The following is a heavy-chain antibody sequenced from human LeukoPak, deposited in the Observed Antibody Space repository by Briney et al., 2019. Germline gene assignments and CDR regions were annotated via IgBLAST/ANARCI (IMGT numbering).Heavy chain of an antibody. J-gene: IGHJ3*02. CDR1: GFTFSSNY. V-gene: IGHV3-53*01. D-gene: IGHD2/OR15-2a*01. Sequence: PGGSLRLSCAASGFTFSSNYMSWVRQAPGKGLEWVSVIYSGGSTYYADSVKGRFTISRDNSKNTLYLQMNSLRAEDTAVYYCARDRGYHSMHDAFDIWGQGTMVTVSS. CDR3: ARDRGYHSMHDAFDI. CDR2: IYSGGST.